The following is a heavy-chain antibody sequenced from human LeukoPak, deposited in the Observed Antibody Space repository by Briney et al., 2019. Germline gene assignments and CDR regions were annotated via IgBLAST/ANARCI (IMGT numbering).Heavy chain of an antibody. CDR1: GGSMSTNY. CDR2: IYTSGST. J-gene: IGHJ4*02. Sequence: SETLSLTCTVSGGSMSTNYWTWIRQPAGKGLEWIGRIYTSGSTNYNPSLKSRVTMSVDTSKNQFSLKLSSVTAADTAVYYCARDLHYYDSSGYYYEYWDYWGQGTLVTVSS. D-gene: IGHD3-22*01. V-gene: IGHV4-4*07. CDR3: ARDLHYYDSSGYYYEYWDY.